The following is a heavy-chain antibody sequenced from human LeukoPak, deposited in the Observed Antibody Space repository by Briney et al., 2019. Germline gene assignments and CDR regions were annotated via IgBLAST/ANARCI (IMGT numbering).Heavy chain of an antibody. V-gene: IGHV4-59*01. J-gene: IGHJ4*02. CDR1: GGSISSYY. Sequence: SETLSFTCTVSGGSISSYYWSWIRQPPGKGLEWIGYIYYSGSTNYNPSLKSRVTISVDTSKNQFSLKLSSVTAADTAVYYCAITSSAETYYYFDYWGQGTLVTVSS. D-gene: IGHD3-22*01. CDR2: IYYSGST. CDR3: AITSSAETYYYFDY.